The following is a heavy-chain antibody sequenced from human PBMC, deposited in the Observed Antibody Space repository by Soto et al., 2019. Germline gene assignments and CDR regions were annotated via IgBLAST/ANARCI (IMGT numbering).Heavy chain of an antibody. D-gene: IGHD5-18*01. CDR1: GGSISTGDHF. J-gene: IGHJ4*02. CDR3: ARGRGYGYGVDY. Sequence: QVQLQESGPGLVKPSQTLSLTCTVSGGSISTGDHFWSWIRQSPGKGLESIAYMYYSGTTYYNPYLKSRITTSVDTSNNQFSLKLTSVTAADTAVYYCARGRGYGYGVDYWGQGTLVTVSS. CDR2: MYYSGTT. V-gene: IGHV4-30-4*01.